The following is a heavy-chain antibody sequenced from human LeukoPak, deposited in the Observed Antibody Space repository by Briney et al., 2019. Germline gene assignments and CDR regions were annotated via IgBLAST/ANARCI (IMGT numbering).Heavy chain of an antibody. J-gene: IGHJ3*02. Sequence: GASVKDSGKVSRYIHTELSMHSVRPAPGKGREWMGSFDPEDGETIYAQKFQGRVTMTEDTSTDTAYMELSSLRSEDTAVYYCATGLRYSGRRHAFDIWGQGTMVTVSS. V-gene: IGHV1-24*01. CDR3: ATGLRYSGRRHAFDI. CDR1: RYIHTELS. CDR2: FDPEDGET. D-gene: IGHD5-12*01.